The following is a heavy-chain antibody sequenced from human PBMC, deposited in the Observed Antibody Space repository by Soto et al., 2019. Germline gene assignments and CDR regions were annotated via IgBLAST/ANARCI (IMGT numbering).Heavy chain of an antibody. CDR1: GFSLSTSGVG. CDR3: AHNGGYSSLGY. D-gene: IGHD6-19*01. J-gene: IGHJ4*02. CDR2: IYWNDDK. V-gene: IGHV2-5*01. Sequence: QITLKESGPTLVKPTQTLTLTCTFSGFSLSTSGVGVGWIRQPPGKAREWLALIYWNDDKRYSPSLKSRLTIPKDTSKNQVVLTMTNMDPVDTATYYCAHNGGYSSLGYWGQGTLVTVSS.